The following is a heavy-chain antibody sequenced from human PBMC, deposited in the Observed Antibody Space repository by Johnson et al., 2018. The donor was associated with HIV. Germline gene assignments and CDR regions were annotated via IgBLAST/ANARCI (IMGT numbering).Heavy chain of an antibody. J-gene: IGHJ3*01. CDR3: AGAYTNGVFEL. D-gene: IGHD2-8*01. CDR2: IYSGDNT. V-gene: IGHV3-66*01. Sequence: VQLVESGGGLVQPGGSLRLSCAASGFTVSSNYMNWVRQTPGKGLEWVSVIYSGDNTFHADSVKGRFIISRDNSKNTLYLQMNSLRAEDTAVYFCAGAYTNGVFELWGQGTRVTVSS. CDR1: GFTVSSNY.